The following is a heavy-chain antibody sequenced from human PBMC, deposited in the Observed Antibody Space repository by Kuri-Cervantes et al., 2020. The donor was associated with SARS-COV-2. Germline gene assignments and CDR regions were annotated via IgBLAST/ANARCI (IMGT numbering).Heavy chain of an antibody. V-gene: IGHV3-30-3*01. J-gene: IGHJ4*02. D-gene: IGHD6-13*01. CDR2: ISYDGSNK. CDR3: AREKGSSSWPIDY. CDR1: GFTFSSYA. Sequence: GGSLRLSCAASGFTFSSYAMHWVRQAPGKGLEWVAVISYDGSNKYYADSVKGRFTISRDNSKNTLYLQMNGLRAEDTALYYCAREKGSSSWPIDYWGQGILVTVSS.